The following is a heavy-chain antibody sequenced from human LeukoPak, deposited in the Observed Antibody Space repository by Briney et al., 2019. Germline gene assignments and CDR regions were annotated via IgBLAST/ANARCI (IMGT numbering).Heavy chain of an antibody. D-gene: IGHD2-2*01. CDR2: IYTSGST. CDR3: ARAYCSSTSCYSYFDY. J-gene: IGHJ4*02. Sequence: SGTLSLTCAVSGGSISSSNWWSWVRQPPGKGLEWIGRIYTSGSTNYNPSLKSRVTISVDTSKNQFSLKLSSVTAADTAVYYCARAYCSSTSCYSYFDYWGQGTLVTVSS. V-gene: IGHV4-4*02. CDR1: GGSISSSNW.